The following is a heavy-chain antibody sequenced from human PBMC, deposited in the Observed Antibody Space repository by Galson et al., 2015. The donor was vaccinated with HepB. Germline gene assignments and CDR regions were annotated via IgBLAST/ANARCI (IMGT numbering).Heavy chain of an antibody. V-gene: IGHV3-33*01. CDR1: GFTFSSYG. CDR3: ARAYEGRYFDY. J-gene: IGHJ4*02. CDR2: IWYDGSNK. Sequence: SLRLSCAASGFTFSSYGMHWVRQAPGKGLEWVAVIWYDGSNKYYADSVKGRFTISRDNSKNTLYLQMNSLRAEDTAVYYCARAYEGRYFDYWGQGTLVTVSS. D-gene: IGHD3-10*01.